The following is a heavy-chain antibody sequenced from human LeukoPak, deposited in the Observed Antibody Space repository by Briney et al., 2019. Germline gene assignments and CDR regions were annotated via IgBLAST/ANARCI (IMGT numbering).Heavy chain of an antibody. J-gene: IGHJ5*02. CDR3: ARGVGGNGGSCP. Sequence: PSETLSLTCAVYGGSFSGYYWSWIRQPPGKGLEWIGKINHSGSTNYNPSLKSRVTISVDTSKNQFSLKLSSVTAADTAVYYCARGVGGNGGSCPWGQGNGDPVSS. V-gene: IGHV4-34*01. CDR2: INHSGST. D-gene: IGHD2-15*01. CDR1: GGSFSGYY.